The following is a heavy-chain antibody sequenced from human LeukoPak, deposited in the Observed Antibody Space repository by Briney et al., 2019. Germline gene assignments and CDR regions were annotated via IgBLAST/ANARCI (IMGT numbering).Heavy chain of an antibody. CDR3: ARSNQADDY. CDR2: INPGGSSI. Sequence: GGSLRLSCAASGFTFSSYWMHWVRQVPGKGVVWVARINPGGSSITYADSVKGRFTISRDNAKNTLYLQMGSLRAEDTGVYYCARSNQADDYWGQGTLVTVSS. J-gene: IGHJ4*02. D-gene: IGHD1-14*01. CDR1: GFTFSSYW. V-gene: IGHV3-74*01.